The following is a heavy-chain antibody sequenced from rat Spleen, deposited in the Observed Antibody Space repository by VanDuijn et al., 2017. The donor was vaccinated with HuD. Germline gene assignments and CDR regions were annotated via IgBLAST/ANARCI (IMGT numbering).Heavy chain of an antibody. Sequence: EVQLVESGGGLVQPGGSLKLSCAASGFTFSNYGMAWVRQTPTKGLEWVSSINTDGGSTYYPDSVKGRFTISRDNAKSTLYLQMESMKSEDTATYYCTRGGNYDFDYWGQGVMVTVSS. CDR2: INTDGGST. V-gene: IGHV5S13*01. CDR3: TRGGNYDFDY. CDR1: GFTFSNYG. D-gene: IGHD1-10*01. J-gene: IGHJ2*01.